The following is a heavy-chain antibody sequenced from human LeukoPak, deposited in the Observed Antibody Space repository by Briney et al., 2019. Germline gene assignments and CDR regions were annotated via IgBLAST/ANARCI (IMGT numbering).Heavy chain of an antibody. J-gene: IGHJ4*02. D-gene: IGHD3-10*01. V-gene: IGHV3-23*01. Sequence: GGTLRLSCAASGFTFSSYAMSWVRQAPGKGLEWVSAISGSGGSTYYADSVKGRFTISRDNSKNTLYLQMNSLRAEDTAVYYCAKSFYGSGTYYYDYWGQGTLVTVSS. CDR1: GFTFSSYA. CDR3: AKSFYGSGTYYYDY. CDR2: ISGSGGST.